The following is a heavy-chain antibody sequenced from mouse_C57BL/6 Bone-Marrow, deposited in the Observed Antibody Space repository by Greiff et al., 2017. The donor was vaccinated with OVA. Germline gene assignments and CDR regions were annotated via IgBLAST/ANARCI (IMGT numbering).Heavy chain of an antibody. CDR2: INYDGSST. CDR3: ARESGSYYYGSSYAMDY. CDR1: GFTFSDYY. D-gene: IGHD1-1*01. V-gene: IGHV5-16*01. Sequence: EVQLVESAGGLVQPGSSLKLSCTASGFTFSDYYMAWVRQVPEKGLEWVANINYDGSSTYYLDSLKSRFIISRDNAKNILYLQMSSLKSEDTATYYYARESGSYYYGSSYAMDYWDRGTAVTVSS. J-gene: IGHJ4*01.